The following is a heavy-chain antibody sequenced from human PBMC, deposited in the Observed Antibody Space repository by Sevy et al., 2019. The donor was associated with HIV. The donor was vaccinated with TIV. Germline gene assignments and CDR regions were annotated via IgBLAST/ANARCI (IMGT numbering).Heavy chain of an antibody. V-gene: IGHV3-33*01. J-gene: IGHJ4*02. D-gene: IGHD3-10*01. CDR2: IWYDGSNK. CDR1: GFTFSSYG. CDR3: ARVKLPPVMVTMVRGALSYYFDY. Sequence: GGSLRLSCAASGFTFSSYGMHWVRQTPGKGLEWVAVIWYDGSNKYYADSVKGRFTISRDNSKNTLYLQMNSLRAEDTAVYYGARVKLPPVMVTMVRGALSYYFDYWGQGTLVTVSS.